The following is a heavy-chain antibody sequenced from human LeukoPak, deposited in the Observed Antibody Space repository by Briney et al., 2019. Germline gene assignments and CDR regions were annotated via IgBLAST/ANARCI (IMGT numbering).Heavy chain of an antibody. CDR1: GGTFSSYA. CDR3: ARDLDYYDILTGYYILDY. V-gene: IGHV7-4-1*02. D-gene: IGHD3-9*01. Sequence: ASVKVSCKASGGTFSSYAISRVRQAPGQGLEWMGWINTNTGNPTYAQGFTGRFVFSLDTSVSTAYLQISSLKAEDTAVYYCARDLDYYDILTGYYILDYWGQGTLVTVSS. CDR2: INTNTGNP. J-gene: IGHJ4*02.